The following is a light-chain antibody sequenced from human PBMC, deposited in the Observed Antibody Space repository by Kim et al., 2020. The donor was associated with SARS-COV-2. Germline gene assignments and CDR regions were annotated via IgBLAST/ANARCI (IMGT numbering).Light chain of an antibody. Sequence: ASVGDRVTITCRSSQSISSWLALYQQKPGKAPKLLIYDASSLESGVPSRFSGSGSWTEFPLTISRLQPDDFATYYCQQYNSSPWTFGQGTKVDIK. J-gene: IGKJ1*01. CDR1: QSISSW. CDR2: DAS. V-gene: IGKV1-5*01. CDR3: QQYNSSPWT.